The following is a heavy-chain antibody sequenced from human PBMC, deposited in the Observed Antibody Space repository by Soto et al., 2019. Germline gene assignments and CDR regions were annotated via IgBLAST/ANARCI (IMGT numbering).Heavy chain of an antibody. D-gene: IGHD2-15*01. CDR2: IKQDGSEK. CDR3: ARPRSRYCRGGSCYPDY. Sequence: EVQLVESGGGLVQPGGSLRVSCAASGFTFSSYWMSWVRQAPGKGLEWVANIKQDGSEKYYVDSVKGRFTISRDNAKKSLYLQMNSLRAEVTALYYWARPRSRYCRGGSCYPDYWGQGTLVTVSS. V-gene: IGHV3-7*01. J-gene: IGHJ4*02. CDR1: GFTFSSYW.